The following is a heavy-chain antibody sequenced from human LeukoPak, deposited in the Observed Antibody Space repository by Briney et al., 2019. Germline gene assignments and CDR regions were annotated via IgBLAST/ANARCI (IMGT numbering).Heavy chain of an antibody. CDR2: IYYTGTT. J-gene: IGHJ4*02. D-gene: IGHD5-12*01. CDR3: ARHLGGYGVLDN. CDR1: GGSIISHY. Sequence: SETLSLTCTVSGGSIISHYWSWIRQPPGKGLEWIGYIYYTGTTNYNPSLKSRVTISVDTSKNQFSLKLSSVTAADTAVFYCARHLGGYGVLDNWGQGALVTVSS. V-gene: IGHV4-59*08.